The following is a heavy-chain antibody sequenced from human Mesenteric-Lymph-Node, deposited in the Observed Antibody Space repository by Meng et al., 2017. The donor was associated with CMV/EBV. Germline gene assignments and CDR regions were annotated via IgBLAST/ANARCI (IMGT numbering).Heavy chain of an antibody. J-gene: IGHJ6*02. CDR2: IYYTGST. CDR3: ARDSLDLKPFYYYYYGMDV. D-gene: IGHD1-14*01. Sequence: GSLRLSCTVSAGSISSSSYYWGWIRQPPGKGLEWIGSIYYTGSTYYNPSLKSRVTISVDTSKNQFSLKLSSVTAADTAVYYCARDSLDLKPFYYYYYGMDVWGQGTTVTVSS. CDR1: AGSISSSSYY. V-gene: IGHV4-39*07.